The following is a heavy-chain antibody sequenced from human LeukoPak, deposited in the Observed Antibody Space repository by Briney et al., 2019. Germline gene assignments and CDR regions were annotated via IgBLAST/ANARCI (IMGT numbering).Heavy chain of an antibody. CDR2: IYGGGST. V-gene: IGHV3-53*04. CDR3: ARVGSYWATNF. CDR1: GFTASSNY. Sequence: GGSLRLSCAASGFTASSNYMSWVRQAPGKGLEWVSVIYGGGSTYYADSVKGRFTISRHNSKNTLYLQMNSLRAEDAAVYYCARVGSYWATNFWGQGTLVTVSS. J-gene: IGHJ4*02. D-gene: IGHD1-26*01.